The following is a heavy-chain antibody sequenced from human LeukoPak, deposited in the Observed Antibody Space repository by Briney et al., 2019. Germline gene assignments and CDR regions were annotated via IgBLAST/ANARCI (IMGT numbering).Heavy chain of an antibody. CDR3: SRQWEQLPYYFDY. Sequence: GGSLRLSCTGSGFTVGDYSLSWFRQAPGKGLEWVGFIRSKGYGGITEYAASVKGRFIISRDDSKSIAYLQMNSLKSDDTGLYYCSRQWEQLPYYFDYWGQGTLFTVSS. CDR1: GFTVGDYS. CDR2: IRSKGYGGIT. J-gene: IGHJ4*02. D-gene: IGHD1/OR15-1a*01. V-gene: IGHV3-49*03.